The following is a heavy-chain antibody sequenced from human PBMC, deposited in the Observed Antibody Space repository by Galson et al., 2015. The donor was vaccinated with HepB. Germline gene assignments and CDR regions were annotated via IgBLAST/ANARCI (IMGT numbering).Heavy chain of an antibody. V-gene: IGHV4-59*01. CDR2: VDYTGST. CDR3: ARVGGYCTATTCYLGWFDP. J-gene: IGHJ5*02. Sequence: SETLSLTCTVSGGSIDNYSWSWVRQPPGKGLEWVGYVDYTGSTKYNPSLKSRVTISTDTSKNQYSLKLSSVTAADTAVYYCARVGGYCTATTCYLGWFDPWGQGTLVTVSS. CDR1: GGSIDNYS. D-gene: IGHD2-2*01.